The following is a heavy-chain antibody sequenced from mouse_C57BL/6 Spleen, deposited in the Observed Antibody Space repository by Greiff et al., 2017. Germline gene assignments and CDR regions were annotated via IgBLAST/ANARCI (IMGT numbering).Heavy chain of an antibody. D-gene: IGHD4-1*01. Sequence: VQLQQPGAELVRPGSSVKLSCKASGYTFTSYWMAWVKQRPGQGLEWIGNIYPSDSETHYNQKFKDKATLTVDTSSSTAYMHISSLTSEDSAVYYCARKGAGAMDYWGQGTSVTVSS. CDR1: GYTFTSYW. CDR2: IYPSDSET. CDR3: ARKGAGAMDY. V-gene: IGHV1-61*01. J-gene: IGHJ4*01.